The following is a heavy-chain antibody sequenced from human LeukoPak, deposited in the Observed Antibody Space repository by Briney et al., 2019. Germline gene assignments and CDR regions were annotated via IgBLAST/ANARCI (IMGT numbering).Heavy chain of an antibody. CDR1: GGSISSGGYY. J-gene: IGHJ3*02. CDR2: IYYSGSA. Sequence: SETLSLTCTVSGGSISSGGYYWTWIRQHPGKGLEWIGYIYYSGSAYHNPSLRSRVAISVDTSKNQFSLKLSSVTAADTAVYYCAREVTAIESFEIWGQGTMVTVSS. CDR3: AREVTAIESFEI. D-gene: IGHD2-21*02. V-gene: IGHV4-31*03.